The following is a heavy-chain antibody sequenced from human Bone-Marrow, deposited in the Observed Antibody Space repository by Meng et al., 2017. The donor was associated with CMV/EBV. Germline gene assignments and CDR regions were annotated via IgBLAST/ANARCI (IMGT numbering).Heavy chain of an antibody. D-gene: IGHD5-12*01. Sequence: SVKVSCKASGYTFTGYYLHWVRQAPGQGLEWMGWISPNSGGTNYAQKFQGRVIMTSDTSINTAYMDLSRLTSDDTAVYYCARDRPLRGRSDYDETYYYYYSGMDVWGQGTTATVSS. CDR3: ARDRPLRGRSDYDETYYYYYSGMDV. J-gene: IGHJ6*02. V-gene: IGHV1-2*02. CDR2: ISPNSGGT. CDR1: GYTFTGYY.